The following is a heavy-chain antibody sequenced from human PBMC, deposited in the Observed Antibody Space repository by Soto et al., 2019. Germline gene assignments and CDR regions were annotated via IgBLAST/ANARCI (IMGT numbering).Heavy chain of an antibody. Sequence: QVQLQESGPGLVKSSQTLSLTCTVSGGSISSDGNYWSWIRQHPGKGLEWIGYIYYSGSTYYNPSLKSRVTISVDTYQNQFSLKLYSVTAADTAVYYCARARMVRGIIYYYGMDVWGQGTTVTVFS. CDR3: ARARMVRGIIYYYGMDV. CDR1: GGSISSDGNY. J-gene: IGHJ6*02. CDR2: IYYSGST. D-gene: IGHD3-10*01. V-gene: IGHV4-31*03.